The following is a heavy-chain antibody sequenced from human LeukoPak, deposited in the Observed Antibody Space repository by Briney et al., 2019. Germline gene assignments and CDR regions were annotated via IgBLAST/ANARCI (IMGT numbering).Heavy chain of an antibody. CDR1: GGSISSYY. CDR2: IYYSGST. V-gene: IGHV4-59*12. CDR3: ARDGFTIRDWFDP. J-gene: IGHJ5*02. D-gene: IGHD4-17*01. Sequence: SETLSLTCTVSGGSISSYYWSWIRQPPGKGLEWIGYIYYSGSTNYNPSLKSRVTISVDTSKNQFSLKLSSVTAADTAVYYCARDGFTIRDWFDPWGQGTLVTVSS.